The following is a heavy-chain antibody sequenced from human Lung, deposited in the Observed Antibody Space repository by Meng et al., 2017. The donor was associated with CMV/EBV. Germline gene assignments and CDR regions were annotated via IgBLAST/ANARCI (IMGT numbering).Heavy chain of an antibody. J-gene: IGHJ4*01. D-gene: IGHD6-19*01. CDR3: AKSSDNGWSS. CDR2: VNPISDDT. V-gene: IGHV1-2*06. CDR1: GSSFSGFY. Sequence: VQLVQSGAEVKRPGASVKISCQASGSSFSGFYLNWARQAPGHGLDWLGRVNPISDDTHLAQKFEGRITVTRGATINTAFMELTRLRPDDTAVYYCAKSSDNGWSSWGPGTLVTVSS.